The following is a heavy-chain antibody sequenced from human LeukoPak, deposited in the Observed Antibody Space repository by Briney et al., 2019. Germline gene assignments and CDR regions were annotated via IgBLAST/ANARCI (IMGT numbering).Heavy chain of an antibody. D-gene: IGHD2-2*01. Sequence: SETLSPTCTVSGGSISSYYWSWIRQPPGKGLEWIGYIYDSGSTNYNPSLKSRVTISVDTSKNQFSLKLSSVTAADTAVYYCARDVVGKVVPAAKTYYSYYMDVWGKGTTVTVSS. CDR2: IYDSGST. J-gene: IGHJ6*03. CDR3: ARDVVGKVVPAAKTYYSYYMDV. V-gene: IGHV4-59*01. CDR1: GGSISSYY.